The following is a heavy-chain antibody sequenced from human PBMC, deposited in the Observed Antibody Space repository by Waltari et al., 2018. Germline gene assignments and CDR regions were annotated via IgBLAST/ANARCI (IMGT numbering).Heavy chain of an antibody. V-gene: IGHV3-33*01. CDR2: IWYDGINK. J-gene: IGHJ6*02. Sequence: QVQLVESGGGVVQPGRSLRLSCAASGFTFSSYGMHWVRQAPGKGREWVAVIWYDGINKYYADSVKGRFTISRDNSKNTLYLQMNSLRAEDTAVYYCARDMTTVTRYYYYYYGMDVWGQGTTVTVSS. CDR1: GFTFSSYG. D-gene: IGHD4-17*01. CDR3: ARDMTTVTRYYYYYYGMDV.